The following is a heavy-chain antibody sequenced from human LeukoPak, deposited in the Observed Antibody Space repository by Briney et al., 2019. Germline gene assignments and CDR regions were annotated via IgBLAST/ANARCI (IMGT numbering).Heavy chain of an antibody. D-gene: IGHD6-19*01. CDR1: GFTFSSYG. V-gene: IGHV3-33*06. CDR2: IWYDGSNK. Sequence: GRSLRLSCAASGFTFSSYGMHWVRQAPGKGLEWVAVIWYDGSNKYYADSVKGRFTVSRDNSKNTLYLQMNSLRAEETAVYYCAKDGPLYSSGWYADYWGQGTLVTVSS. CDR3: AKDGPLYSSGWYADY. J-gene: IGHJ4*02.